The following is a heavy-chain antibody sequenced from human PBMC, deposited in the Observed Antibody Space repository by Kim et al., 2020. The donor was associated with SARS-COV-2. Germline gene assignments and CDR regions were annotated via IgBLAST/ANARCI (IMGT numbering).Heavy chain of an antibody. Sequence: SETLSLTCAVYGGSFSGYYWSWIRQPPGKGLEWIGEINHSGSTNYNPSLKSRVTISVDTSKNQFSLKLSSVTAADTAVYYCARDPHPPGYSSGWYGWFDPWGQGTLVTVSS. CDR1: GGSFSGYY. CDR3: ARDPHPPGYSSGWYGWFDP. D-gene: IGHD6-19*01. V-gene: IGHV4-34*01. J-gene: IGHJ5*02. CDR2: INHSGST.